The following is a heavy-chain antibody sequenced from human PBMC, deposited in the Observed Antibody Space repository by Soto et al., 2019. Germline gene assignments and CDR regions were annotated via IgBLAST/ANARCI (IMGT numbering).Heavy chain of an antibody. CDR3: SRCYKSNYYRLGI. J-gene: IGHJ6*02. D-gene: IGHD3-10*01. Sequence: SVKVSCKASGYTLTNYYMHCGRQAPGQGLEWMGWMNPRSGGTKYAQAFQDRVTMTRDASISTAYMELTSLRPADTAVYFCSRCYKSNYYRLGIWGQRTMVTVSS. V-gene: IGHV1-2*02. CDR2: MNPRSGGT. CDR1: GYTLTNYY.